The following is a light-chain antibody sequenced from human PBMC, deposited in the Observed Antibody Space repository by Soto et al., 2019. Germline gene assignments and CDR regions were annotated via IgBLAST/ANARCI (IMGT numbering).Light chain of an antibody. V-gene: IGKV3-15*01. CDR1: QSVSSN. Sequence: EIVMAQSKATLSVSPGKRVILSCWASQSVSSNLAWYQQKPGQAPRLLIYGASARATGLPFRFSGSGSGTEFTLTISSLQSEDFAVYYCQLYGISPQFAQGTRLEI. CDR3: QLYGISPQ. J-gene: IGKJ5*01. CDR2: GAS.